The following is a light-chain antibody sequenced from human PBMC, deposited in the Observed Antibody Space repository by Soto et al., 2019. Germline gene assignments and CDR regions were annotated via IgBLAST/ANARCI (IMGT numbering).Light chain of an antibody. CDR1: SGHSSYA. V-gene: IGLV4-69*01. CDR3: QTWGTGIVV. CDR2: LNSDGSH. J-gene: IGLJ2*01. Sequence: LVLTQSPSASASLGASVKLTCTLSSGHSSYAIAWHQQQPEKGPRYLMNLNSDGSHRKGDGIPDRFSGSSSGAERYLTISSLQSEDEADYYCQTWGTGIVVFGGGTKLTVL.